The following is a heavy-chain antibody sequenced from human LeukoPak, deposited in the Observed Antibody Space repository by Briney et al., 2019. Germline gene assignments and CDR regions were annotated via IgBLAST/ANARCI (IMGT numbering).Heavy chain of an antibody. CDR2: IYYSGST. D-gene: IGHD6-6*01. Sequence: KPSETLSLTCTVSGGSISSYYWSWIRQPPGKGLEWIGYIYYSGSTNYNPSLKSRVTISVDTSKNQFSLKLSSVTAADTAVYYCARGLDLIAARATWGQGTLVTVSS. V-gene: IGHV4-59*08. J-gene: IGHJ5*02. CDR3: ARGLDLIAARAT. CDR1: GGSISSYY.